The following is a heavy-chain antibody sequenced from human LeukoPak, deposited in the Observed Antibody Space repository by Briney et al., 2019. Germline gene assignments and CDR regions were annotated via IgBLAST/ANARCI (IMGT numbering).Heavy chain of an antibody. CDR2: IQNDGSDK. D-gene: IGHD6-13*01. CDR3: AREGGRAVPGRFDQ. Sequence: GGSLRLSCAVSGINFRSSGMHWARQAPGKGLEWVTFIQNDGSDKYYAASVKGRFTISRDNSKNTVYLHMASLRADDTALYYCAREGGRAVPGRFDQWGQGTLVTVSS. J-gene: IGHJ4*02. V-gene: IGHV3-30*02. CDR1: GINFRSSG.